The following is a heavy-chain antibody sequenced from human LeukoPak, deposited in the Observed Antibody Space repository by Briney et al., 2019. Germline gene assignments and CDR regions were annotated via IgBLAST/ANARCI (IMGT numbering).Heavy chain of an antibody. Sequence: ASVKVSCKTSGYTFTSYYIHWVRQAPGQRLEWMGIINPSVGGTRHAQKFQGRVTMTRGTSTSTVYMELSSLRSDDTAIYYCARSVGSTTYYYPFDHWGQGTLVTVSS. D-gene: IGHD2/OR15-2a*01. CDR3: ARSVGSTTYYYPFDH. J-gene: IGHJ4*02. CDR2: INPSVGGT. CDR1: GYTFTSYY. V-gene: IGHV1-46*01.